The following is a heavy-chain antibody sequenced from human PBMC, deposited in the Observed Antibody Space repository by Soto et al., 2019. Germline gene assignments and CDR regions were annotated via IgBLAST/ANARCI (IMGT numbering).Heavy chain of an antibody. CDR2: IYYSGST. CDR1: GGSVSSGSYY. V-gene: IGHV4-61*01. CDR3: ARGEGMSDAFDI. D-gene: IGHD6-13*01. Sequence: QVQLQESGPGLVKPSETLSLTCTVSGGSVSSGSYYWSWIRQPPGKGLEWIGYIYYSGSTNYNPSLKSRVTISVDTSKNQFSLKLSSVTAADTAVYYCARGEGMSDAFDIWGQGTMVTVSS. J-gene: IGHJ3*02.